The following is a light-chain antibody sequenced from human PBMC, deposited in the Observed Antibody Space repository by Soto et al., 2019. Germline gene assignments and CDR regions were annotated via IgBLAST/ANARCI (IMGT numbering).Light chain of an antibody. CDR2: DVS. Sequence: QSVLTQPASVSWSPGQSITISCTGTSSDVGGYNYVSWYQQHPGKAPKLMIYDVSNRPSGVSNRFSGSKSGNTASLTISGLQAEDEADYYCSSNTSSSTGVFGTGTKVTV. CDR1: SSDVGGYNY. CDR3: SSNTSSSTGV. V-gene: IGLV2-14*01. J-gene: IGLJ1*01.